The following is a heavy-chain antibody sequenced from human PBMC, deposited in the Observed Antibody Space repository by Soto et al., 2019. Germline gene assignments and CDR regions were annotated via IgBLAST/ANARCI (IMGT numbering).Heavy chain of an antibody. CDR1: GFTFSSYC. V-gene: IGHV3-33*01. CDR2: IWYDGSNK. CDR3: ARTGSVAVAGTDYYYYYMDV. J-gene: IGHJ6*03. Sequence: PGGSLRLSCAASGFTFSSYCMHWVRQAPGKGLEWVAVIWYDGSNKYYADSVKGRFTISRDNSKNTLYLQMNSLRAEDTAVYYCARTGSVAVAGTDYYYYYMDVWGKGTTVTVSS. D-gene: IGHD6-19*01.